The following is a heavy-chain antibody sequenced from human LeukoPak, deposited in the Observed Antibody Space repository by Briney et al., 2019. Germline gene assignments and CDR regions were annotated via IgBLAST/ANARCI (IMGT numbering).Heavy chain of an antibody. CDR3: ARSSGYYYYFDY. CDR2: IHPNSGGT. Sequence: ASVKVSCKASGYTFTGYYLHWVRQAPGQGLEWMGWIHPNSGGTDYAQKFQGRVTMTRDTSISTAYMELSRLRSDDTAVYYCARSSGYYYYFDYWGQGTLVTVSS. D-gene: IGHD3-22*01. V-gene: IGHV1-2*02. J-gene: IGHJ4*02. CDR1: GYTFTGYY.